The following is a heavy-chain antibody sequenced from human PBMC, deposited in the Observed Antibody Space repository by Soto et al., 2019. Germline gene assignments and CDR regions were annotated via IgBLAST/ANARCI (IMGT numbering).Heavy chain of an antibody. J-gene: IGHJ3*02. CDR3: AREGQDSGAEGRAFDI. CDR1: GGTFSSYA. CDR2: IIPIFGTA. V-gene: IGHV1-69*01. D-gene: IGHD4-17*01. Sequence: QVQLVQSGAEVKKPGSSVKVSCRASGGTFSSYAISWVRQAPGQGLEWMGGIIPIFGTANYAQKFQGRVTITADESTSTAYMELSSLSSEDTAVYYCAREGQDSGAEGRAFDIWGQGTMVTVSS.